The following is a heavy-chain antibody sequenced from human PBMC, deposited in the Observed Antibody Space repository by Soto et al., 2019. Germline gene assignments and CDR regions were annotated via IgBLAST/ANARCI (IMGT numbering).Heavy chain of an antibody. CDR3: ARVDFWTENWFDP. CDR1: GYTFTSYG. CDR2: ISAYNDNK. J-gene: IGHJ5*02. V-gene: IGHV1-18*01. Sequence: QVQMVQSGAEVKKAGASVQVSCKTSGYTFTSYGISWVRQAPGQGLEWVGWISAYNDNKQYGQKVQGRVTMTADPSTSTAYMELRSLRSDDTAVYYCARVDFWTENWFDPWGPGTLVIVSS. D-gene: IGHD3-3*01.